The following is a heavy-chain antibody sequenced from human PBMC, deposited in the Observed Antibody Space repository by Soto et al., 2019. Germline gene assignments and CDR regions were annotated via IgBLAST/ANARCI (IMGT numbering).Heavy chain of an antibody. CDR3: AMVDNYVTPTPQDV. CDR1: GYTFTSYG. CDR2: ISAYNGNT. Sequence: ASVKVSCKASGYTFTSYGISRVRQAPGQGLEWMGWISAYNGNTNYAQKLQGRVTMTTDTSTSTVYMDLGSLTSDDTAVYYCAMVDNYVTPTPQDVWGQGTTVTVSS. D-gene: IGHD3-16*01. V-gene: IGHV1-18*01. J-gene: IGHJ6*02.